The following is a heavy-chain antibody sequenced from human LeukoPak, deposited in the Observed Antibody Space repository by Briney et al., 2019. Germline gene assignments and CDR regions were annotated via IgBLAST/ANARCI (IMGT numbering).Heavy chain of an antibody. V-gene: IGHV3-23*01. CDR2: ISSGGNT. CDR3: TKDRRQWVVPYFDS. J-gene: IGHJ4*02. Sequence: GGSLRLSCAASGFTFSTKAMSWVRHTPGKGLKWVSGISSGGNTQYTDSVKGRFTVSRDNSKNTLHLQMDSLRAEDTAIYYCTKDRRQWVVPYFDSWGQGTVVTVSS. CDR1: GFTFSTKA. D-gene: IGHD6-19*01.